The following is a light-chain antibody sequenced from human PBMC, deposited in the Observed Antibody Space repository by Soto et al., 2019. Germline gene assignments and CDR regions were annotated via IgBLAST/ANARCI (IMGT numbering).Light chain of an antibody. CDR1: QSVSSN. CDR2: GAS. J-gene: IGKJ4*01. CDR3: QQYNNWPLT. V-gene: IGKV3-15*01. Sequence: EIVMTQSPATLSVSPGERATLSCRASQSVSSNLAWYQQKPGQAPRRLIYGASTRATGIPARFSGSGSGTEFTLTISSLQYEDFAFYYCQQYNNWPLTFGGGTKVEIK.